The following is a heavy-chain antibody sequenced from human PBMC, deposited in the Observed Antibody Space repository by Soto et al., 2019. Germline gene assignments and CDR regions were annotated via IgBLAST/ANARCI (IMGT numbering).Heavy chain of an antibody. CDR3: ARGSTDYYYDTTGYHGSGYYYYGMDV. Sequence: SETLSLTCAVSGGSFSSDGFSWSWIRQPPGKCLEWIGYVYHSGSTYYNPSLKSRVTISLDRSKNQFSLRLSSVTAADTAVYYCARGSTDYYYDTTGYHGSGYYYYGMDVWGQGTTVTVSS. CDR2: VYHSGST. V-gene: IGHV4-30-2*01. CDR1: GGSFSSDGFS. J-gene: IGHJ6*02. D-gene: IGHD3-22*01.